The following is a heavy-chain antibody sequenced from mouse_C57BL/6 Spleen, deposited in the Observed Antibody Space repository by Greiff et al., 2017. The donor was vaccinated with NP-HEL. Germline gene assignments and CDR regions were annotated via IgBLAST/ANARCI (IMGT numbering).Heavy chain of an antibody. D-gene: IGHD2-4*01. CDR3: AREGFYDYDGYYFDY. V-gene: IGHV1-55*01. CDR2: IYPGSGRT. Sequence: QVQLQQPGAELVKPGASVKMSCKASGYTFTSYWITWVKQRPGQGLEWIGDIYPGSGRTNYNEKFKSKATLTVDTSSSTAYMQLSVLTSEDSAVYYCAREGFYDYDGYYFDYWGQGTTLTVSS. CDR1: GYTFTSYW. J-gene: IGHJ2*01.